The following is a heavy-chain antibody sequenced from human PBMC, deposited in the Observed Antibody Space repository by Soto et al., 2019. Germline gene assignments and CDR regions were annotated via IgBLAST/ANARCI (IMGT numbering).Heavy chain of an antibody. CDR3: AREGYYSGSGNYSPPRYYGMDV. J-gene: IGHJ6*02. CDR1: GYTFSSYG. Sequence: QVQLVQSGVEVKKAGASVKVSCKASGYTFSSYGISWARQAPGQGLEWMGWISDYNGNTHYAQKFQGRLIMPTDTSTRTAYMELRGLRSDDTALYFSAREGYYSGSGNYSPPRYYGMDVWGQGTTVTVSS. D-gene: IGHD3-10*01. V-gene: IGHV1-18*01. CDR2: ISDYNGNT.